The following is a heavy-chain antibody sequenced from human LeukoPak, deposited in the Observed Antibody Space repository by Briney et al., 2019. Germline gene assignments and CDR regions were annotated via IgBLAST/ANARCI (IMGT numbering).Heavy chain of an antibody. CDR1: GFTFDDYG. Sequence: GGSLRLSCAASGFTFDDYGMSWVRQAPGKWPEWVSGINWNGGSTGYADSVKGRFTISRDNAKNSLYLQMNSLRAEDTALYYCARAAGYSNYDSPFDYWGQGTLVTVSS. CDR2: INWNGGST. CDR3: ARAAGYSNYDSPFDY. V-gene: IGHV3-20*04. J-gene: IGHJ4*02. D-gene: IGHD4-11*01.